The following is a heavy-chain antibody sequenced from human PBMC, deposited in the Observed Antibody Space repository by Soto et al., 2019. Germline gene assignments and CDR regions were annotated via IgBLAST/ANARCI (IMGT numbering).Heavy chain of an antibody. V-gene: IGHV3-7*01. Sequence: PGGSLRLSCAASGFTFSSYCMSWVRQAPGKGLEWVANINRNGSDIYYADSVKGRFTISRDNAKNSLYLQMNSLRAEDTAVYYCARDPPPGYDHDYWGQGTLVTVSS. CDR1: GFTFSSYC. D-gene: IGHD5-12*01. J-gene: IGHJ4*02. CDR2: INRNGSDI. CDR3: ARDPPPGYDHDY.